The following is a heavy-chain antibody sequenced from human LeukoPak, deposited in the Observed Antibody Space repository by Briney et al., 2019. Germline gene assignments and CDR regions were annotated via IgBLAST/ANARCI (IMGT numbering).Heavy chain of an antibody. D-gene: IGHD4-17*01. V-gene: IGHV1-2*02. CDR2: IDPNSGGA. CDR1: GYTFTDYY. Sequence: ASVKVSCKASGYTFTDYYIHWVRQPPGQGLECMGWIDPNSGGANYAQKFQGRVTMTRDTSITTAYMELNRLKSDDTAFYYCARDWDYGDYESGDYWGQGTLVTVSS. CDR3: ARDWDYGDYESGDY. J-gene: IGHJ4*02.